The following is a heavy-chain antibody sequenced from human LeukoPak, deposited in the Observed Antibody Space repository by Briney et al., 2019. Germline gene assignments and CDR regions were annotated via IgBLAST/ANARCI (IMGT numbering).Heavy chain of an antibody. CDR2: IIPVFGTA. CDR3: ARDVRVLTGYREPSDGFDI. D-gene: IGHD3-9*01. CDR1: GGTFSNYA. J-gene: IGHJ3*02. V-gene: IGHV1-69*06. Sequence: SVKLSCKASGGTFSNYAISWVRQAPGQGLEWMGGIIPVFGTAHYAQKFQGRVTITADKYTTTAYMELSSLRSEDTAVYYYARDVRVLTGYREPSDGFDIWGQGTMVTVSS.